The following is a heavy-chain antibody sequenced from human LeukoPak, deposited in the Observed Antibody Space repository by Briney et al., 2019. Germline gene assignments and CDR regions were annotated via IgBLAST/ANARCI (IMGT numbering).Heavy chain of an antibody. CDR3: AALSRITIYAYYMDV. D-gene: IGHD3-3*01. V-gene: IGHV1-69*13. Sequence: ASAKVSCKASGGTFSSYAISWVRQAPGQGLEWMGGIIPIFGTANYAQKFQGRVTITADESTSTAYMELSSLRSEDTAVYYCAALSRITIYAYYMDVWGKGTTVTVSS. J-gene: IGHJ6*03. CDR2: IIPIFGTA. CDR1: GGTFSSYA.